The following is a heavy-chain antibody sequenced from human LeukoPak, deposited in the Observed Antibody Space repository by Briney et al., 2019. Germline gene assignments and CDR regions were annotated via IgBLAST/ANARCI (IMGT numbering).Heavy chain of an antibody. V-gene: IGHV3-30*02. CDR2: IRYDGSNK. CDR3: AKDRYDSSGYYYVGDY. J-gene: IGHJ4*02. D-gene: IGHD3-22*01. CDR1: GFTFSSYG. Sequence: PGGSLRLSCEASGFTFSSYGMHWVRQAPGKGLEWVAFIRYDGSNKYYADSVKGRFTISRDNSKNTLYLQMNSLRAEDTAVYYCAKDRYDSSGYYYVGDYWGQGTLVTVSS.